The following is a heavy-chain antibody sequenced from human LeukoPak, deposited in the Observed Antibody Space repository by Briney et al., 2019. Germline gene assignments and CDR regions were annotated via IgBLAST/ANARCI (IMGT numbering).Heavy chain of an antibody. D-gene: IGHD3-10*01. J-gene: IGHJ5*02. CDR3: ARERVRGARKGWFDP. Sequence: GASVKVSCKASGYTFTGCYMHWVRQAPGQGLEWMGWINPNSGGTNYAQKFQGRVTMTRDTSISTAYMELSRLRSDDTAVYYCARERVRGARKGWFDPWGQGTLVTVSS. CDR1: GYTFTGCY. CDR2: INPNSGGT. V-gene: IGHV1-2*02.